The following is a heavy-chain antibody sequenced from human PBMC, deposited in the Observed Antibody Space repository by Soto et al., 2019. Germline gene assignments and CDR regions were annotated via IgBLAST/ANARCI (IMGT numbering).Heavy chain of an antibody. V-gene: IGHV4-30-2*01. CDR3: ARNILGGTTDY. CDR1: GGSISSGGYS. CDR2: IYHSGST. Sequence: PSETLSLTCAVSGGSISSGGYSWNWIRQPPGKGLEWIGYIYHSGSTYYNPSLKSRVTISVDRSKNQFSLKLSSVTAADTAVYYCARNILGGTTDYWGQGTLVTVSS. J-gene: IGHJ4*02. D-gene: IGHD1-7*01.